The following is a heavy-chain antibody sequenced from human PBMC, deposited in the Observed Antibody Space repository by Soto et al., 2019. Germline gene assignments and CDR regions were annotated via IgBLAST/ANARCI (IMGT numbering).Heavy chain of an antibody. CDR1: GFTFSYYW. V-gene: IGHV3-74*01. J-gene: IGHJ3*02. Sequence: EVQLVESGGGLAQPGGSLRLSCAASGFTFSYYWMHWVRQAPGQGLVWVSRIHSDGSSTTYADSVKGRFTISRDNAKNTLYLQMNSLRAEDTAVYYCARGDKGAFDMWGQGTMVSVSS. CDR3: ARGDKGAFDM. D-gene: IGHD2-21*02. CDR2: IHSDGSST.